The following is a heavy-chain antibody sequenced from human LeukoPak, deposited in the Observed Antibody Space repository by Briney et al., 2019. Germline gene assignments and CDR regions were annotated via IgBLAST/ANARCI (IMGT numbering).Heavy chain of an antibody. CDR1: GFTFSSYA. Sequence: GGSLRLSCAASGFTFSSYAMHWVRQAPGKGLEWVAVISYDGSNKYYAYSVKGRFTISRDNSKNTLYLQMNSLRAEDTAVYYCARDNRNWFDPWGQGTLVTVSS. CDR3: ARDNRNWFDP. J-gene: IGHJ5*02. D-gene: IGHD1-14*01. CDR2: ISYDGSNK. V-gene: IGHV3-30*04.